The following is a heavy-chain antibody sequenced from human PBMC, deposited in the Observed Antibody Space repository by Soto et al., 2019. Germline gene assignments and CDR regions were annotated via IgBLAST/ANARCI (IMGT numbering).Heavy chain of an antibody. CDR1: GFTFSSYA. J-gene: IGHJ4*02. D-gene: IGHD6-19*01. Sequence: EVQLLESGGGFVQPGGSLRLSCAASGFTFSSYAMSWVRQAPGKGLEWVSSISGSGDKTYYADSVKGRFTISRDNSKNPLYLQMNSLRAEDTAVHYCAKRGSSGWYGFDFWGQGILVTVSS. CDR2: ISGSGDKT. CDR3: AKRGSSGWYGFDF. V-gene: IGHV3-23*01.